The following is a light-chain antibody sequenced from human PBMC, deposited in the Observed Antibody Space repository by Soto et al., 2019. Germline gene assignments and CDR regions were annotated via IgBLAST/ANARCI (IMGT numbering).Light chain of an antibody. J-gene: IGKJ1*01. CDR2: KAS. Sequence: DIQMTQSPSTLSASVGDRVTITCRASQSISSWLAWYQQKPGKAPKLLIYKASSLESRVPSRFSGSGSGTEFTLTISSLQPDDFATYYCQQYNRGLTFGQGTKVEIK. V-gene: IGKV1-5*03. CDR3: QQYNRGLT. CDR1: QSISSW.